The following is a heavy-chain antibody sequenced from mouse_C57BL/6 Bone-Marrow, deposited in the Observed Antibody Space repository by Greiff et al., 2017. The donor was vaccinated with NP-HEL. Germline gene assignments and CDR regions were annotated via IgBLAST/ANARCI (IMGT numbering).Heavy chain of an antibody. Sequence: EVKLVESGGGLVKPGGSLKLSCAASGFTFSDYGMHWVRQAPEKGLEWVAYISSGSSTIYYADTVKGRFTISRDNAKNTLFLQMTSLRSEDTAMYYCARLGDYYYGFDYWGQGTTLTVSS. D-gene: IGHD1-1*01. V-gene: IGHV5-17*01. CDR1: GFTFSDYG. J-gene: IGHJ2*01. CDR2: ISSGSSTI. CDR3: ARLGDYYYGFDY.